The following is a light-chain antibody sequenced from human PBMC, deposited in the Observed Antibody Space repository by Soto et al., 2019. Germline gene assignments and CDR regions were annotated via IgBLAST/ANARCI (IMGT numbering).Light chain of an antibody. Sequence: DIVLTQSPGTLSLSPGERATLSCRASQSIATQFFTWYQQRPGQAPRVLLYGTSTRATGIPDRFSGSGSGKDITLNQSRLEPEDFVGCCRQQYRSSSEYPFGPGTQLEIK. J-gene: IGKJ2*01. V-gene: IGKV3-20*01. CDR2: GTS. CDR1: QSIATQF. CDR3: QQYRSSSEYP.